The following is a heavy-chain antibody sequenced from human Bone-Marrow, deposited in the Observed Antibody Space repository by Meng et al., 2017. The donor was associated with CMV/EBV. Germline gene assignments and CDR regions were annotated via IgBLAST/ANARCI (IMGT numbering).Heavy chain of an antibody. CDR1: GGSISSYY. Sequence: GSLRLSCTVSGGSISSYYWSWIRQPPGKGLEWIGYIYYSGSTNYNPSLKSRVTISVDTSKNQFSLKLSSVTAADTAVYYRARDYGIYWGQGTLVTVSS. CDR2: IYYSGST. J-gene: IGHJ4*02. CDR3: ARDYGIY. V-gene: IGHV4-59*01. D-gene: IGHD1-26*01.